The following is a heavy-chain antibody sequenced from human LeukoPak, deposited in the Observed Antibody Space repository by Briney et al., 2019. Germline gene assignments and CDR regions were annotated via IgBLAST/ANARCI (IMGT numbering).Heavy chain of an antibody. CDR1: GGTFSSDA. V-gene: IGHV1-69*05. J-gene: IGHJ4*02. D-gene: IGHD3-22*01. CDR2: IIPIFGTA. Sequence: SVKVSCKASGGTFSSDAISWVRQAPGQGLEWMGGIIPIFGTANYAQKFQGRVTITTDESTSTAYMELSSLRSEDTAVYYCATGLPTDYYDSSGYYGRPFDYWGQGTLVTVSS. CDR3: ATGLPTDYYDSSGYYGRPFDY.